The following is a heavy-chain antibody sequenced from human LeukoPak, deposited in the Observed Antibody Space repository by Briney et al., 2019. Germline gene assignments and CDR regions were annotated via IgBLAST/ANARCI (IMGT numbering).Heavy chain of an antibody. V-gene: IGHV1-2*02. CDR3: ARADYYDSSGYISGNNWFDP. CDR1: GYTFTGYY. D-gene: IGHD3-22*01. J-gene: IGHJ5*02. Sequence: GASVKVSCKASGYTFTGYYMHWVRQAPGQGLEWMGWINPNSGGTNYAQKFQGRVTMTRDTSISTAYMELSRLRSDDTAVYYCARADYYDSSGYISGNNWFDPWGQGTLVTVSS. CDR2: INPNSGGT.